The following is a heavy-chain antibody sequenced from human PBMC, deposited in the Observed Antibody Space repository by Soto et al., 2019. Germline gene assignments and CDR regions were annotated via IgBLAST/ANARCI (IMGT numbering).Heavy chain of an antibody. CDR2: IYYSGST. V-gene: IGHV4-39*01. CDR3: ARQRTSVVTQAYFGV. D-gene: IGHD2-21*02. CDR1: GDSISSRSYY. Sequence: SETLSLTCTVTGDSISSRSYYWGWIRQPPGKGLEWIGSIYYSGSTYNNPSLRSRVSMSIDTSKDQFSLKLKSVTAADTALYFCARQRTSVVTQAYFGVWGPGSLVTVSS. J-gene: IGHJ4*02.